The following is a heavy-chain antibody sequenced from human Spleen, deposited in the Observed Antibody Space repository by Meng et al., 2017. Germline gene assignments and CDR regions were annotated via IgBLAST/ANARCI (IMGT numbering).Heavy chain of an antibody. CDR2: FIPFFGTP. V-gene: IGHV1-69*06. D-gene: IGHD1-26*01. CDR3: ARGVTQYSGIDY. CDR1: GGGTFSSYA. J-gene: IGHJ4*02. Sequence: QVQLVQSGAEVKKPGSPVKVSCKASGGGTFSSYAITWVRQAPGQGLEWMGGFIPFFGTPNYAQRFQGRVTITADRSTSTAYMELSSLRSDDTAVYYCARGVTQYSGIDYWGQGTLVTVSS.